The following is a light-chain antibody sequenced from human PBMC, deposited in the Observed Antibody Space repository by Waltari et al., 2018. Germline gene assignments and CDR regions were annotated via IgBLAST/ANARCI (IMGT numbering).Light chain of an antibody. Sequence: QSALPQPPSASGSPGQSVTISCPRTSSDVGGYNFVSWYQQHPGKAPKLMIYAVSMRPSGVPDRFSGSKSGNTASLTVSGLQAEDEADYYCNSYAGNDNVLFGGGTKLTVL. CDR3: NSYAGNDNVL. CDR2: AVS. V-gene: IGLV2-8*01. J-gene: IGLJ2*01. CDR1: SSDVGGYNF.